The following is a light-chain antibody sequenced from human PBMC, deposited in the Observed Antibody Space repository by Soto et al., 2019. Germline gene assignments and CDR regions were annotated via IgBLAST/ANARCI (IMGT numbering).Light chain of an antibody. CDR1: SGDVGGYNY. V-gene: IGLV2-8*01. J-gene: IGLJ1*01. CDR3: SSYAGSNSHV. CDR2: EVS. Sequence: QSALTQPPSASGSPGQSVTISCTGTSGDVGGYNYVSWYQQHPGKAPKLMIYEVSKRPSGVPDRFSGSKSGNTASLTVSGLLAEDEADYYCSSYAGSNSHVFGTGTKVTVL.